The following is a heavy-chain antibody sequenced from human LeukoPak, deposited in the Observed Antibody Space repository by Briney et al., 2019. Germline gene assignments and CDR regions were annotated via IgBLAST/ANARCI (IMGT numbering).Heavy chain of an antibody. J-gene: IGHJ4*02. CDR1: GFTFSSYS. Sequence: PGGSLRLSCAASGFTFSSYSMNWVRQAPGKGLESISSISSSTDYIYYADSVKGRFTISRDNAKNSLYLQMNSLGAEDTAVYYCARAGDYCSSTSCYLDYWGQGTLVTVSS. CDR2: ISSSTDYI. CDR3: ARAGDYCSSTSCYLDY. D-gene: IGHD2-2*01. V-gene: IGHV3-21*01.